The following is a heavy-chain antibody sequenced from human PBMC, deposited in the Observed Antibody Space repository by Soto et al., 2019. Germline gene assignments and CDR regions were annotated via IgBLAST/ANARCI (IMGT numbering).Heavy chain of an antibody. D-gene: IGHD1-1*01. Sequence: QITLKESGPTLVKPTQTLTLTCTFSGFSLSTRPVGVGWIRQPPGQALEWLALVYWDDDKRYNPSLKSRLTSTIDTSKPQVVLTMTNMDPVDTATSYCAHRQLYNGAWNEGTFDYWGQGTLVTVSS. V-gene: IGHV2-5*02. J-gene: IGHJ4*02. CDR2: VYWDDDK. CDR3: AHRQLYNGAWNEGTFDY. CDR1: GFSLSTRPVG.